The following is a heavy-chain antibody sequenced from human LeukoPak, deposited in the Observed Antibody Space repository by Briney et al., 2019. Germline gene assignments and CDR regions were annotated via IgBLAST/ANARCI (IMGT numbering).Heavy chain of an antibody. CDR3: ARWGSIAVARFDY. D-gene: IGHD6-6*01. J-gene: IGHJ4*02. Sequence: PSETLSLTCTVSGGSISSGNYYWAWIRQPPGQGLEWIGSIYYRGNAYYNPSLKSRVTISVDTSKNQFSLNLTSVTAADTAVYYCARWGSIAVARFDYWGQGTLVTVSS. CDR2: IYYRGNA. V-gene: IGHV4-39*07. CDR1: GGSISSGNYY.